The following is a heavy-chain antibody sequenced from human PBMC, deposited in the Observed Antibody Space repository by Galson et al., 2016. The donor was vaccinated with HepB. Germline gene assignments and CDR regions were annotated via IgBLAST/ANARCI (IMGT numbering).Heavy chain of an antibody. CDR1: GFTFSSYA. CDR2: ISGSGGTT. CDR3: AKGAYSLPENFQH. J-gene: IGHJ1*01. D-gene: IGHD2-15*01. V-gene: IGHV3-23*01. Sequence: SLRLSCAASGFTFSSYAMNWVRQPPGKGLDWVSSISGSGGTTYYADSLKGRFTISRDNSKITLYLQMNSRRAEDTAVYYCAKGAYSLPENFQHWGQGTLVTVSS.